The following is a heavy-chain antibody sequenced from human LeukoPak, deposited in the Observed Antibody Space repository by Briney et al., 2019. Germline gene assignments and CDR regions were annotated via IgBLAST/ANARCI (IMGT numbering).Heavy chain of an antibody. V-gene: IGHV5-10-1*01. CDR3: ARSATVAGSFDY. J-gene: IGHJ4*02. D-gene: IGHD6-19*01. Sequence: GESLKISCEGSGSSYTSYWISWVRQMPGRGLGWMGRIDPTDSYTNYSPSFQGHVTISVDKTISTAYLQWSSLKASDTAMYYCARSATVAGSFDYWGQGALVTVSS. CDR2: IDPTDSYT. CDR1: GSSYTSYW.